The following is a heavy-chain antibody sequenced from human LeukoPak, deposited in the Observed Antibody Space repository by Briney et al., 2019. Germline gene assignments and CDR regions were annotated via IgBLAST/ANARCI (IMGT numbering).Heavy chain of an antibody. V-gene: IGHV4-39*07. CDR1: GGSTSSSSYY. CDR2: IYYSGST. CDR3: ARGYSSGWPYFDY. J-gene: IGHJ4*02. Sequence: SETLSLTCTVSGGSTSSSSYYWGWIRQPPGKGLEWIGSIYYSGSTYYNPSLKSRVTISVDTSKNQFSLKLSSVTAADTAVYYCARGYSSGWPYFDYWGQGTLVTVSS. D-gene: IGHD6-19*01.